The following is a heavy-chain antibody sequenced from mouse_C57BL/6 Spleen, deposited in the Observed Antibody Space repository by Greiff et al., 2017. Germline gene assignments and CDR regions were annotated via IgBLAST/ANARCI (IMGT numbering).Heavy chain of an antibody. Sequence: QVQLQQPGAELVKPGASVTLSCKASGYTFTSYCIPWVKQRPGQGLEWIGGFYPGSGSTNYNEKFKSKATLTVDTSSSTAYMQLSSLTSEDSAVYSGESAATWGDDRTWVDYWGQGTLVTVSA. D-gene: IGHD2-2*01. V-gene: IGHV1-55*01. J-gene: IGHJ3*01. CDR3: ESAATWGDDRTWVDY. CDR1: GYTFTSYC. CDR2: FYPGSGST.